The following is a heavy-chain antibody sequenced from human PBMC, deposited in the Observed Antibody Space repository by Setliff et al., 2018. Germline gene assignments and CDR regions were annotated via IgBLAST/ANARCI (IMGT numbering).Heavy chain of an antibody. CDR1: GFTFSTYS. CDR3: ARDLVGATADY. J-gene: IGHJ4*02. V-gene: IGHV3-21*01. D-gene: IGHD1-26*01. CDR2: ISPSSSHI. Sequence: GGSLRLSCAASGFTFSTYSLIWVRQAPGTGLEWVSSISPSSSHIYYADSAEGRFTISRDNARNSLYLQMQSLRAEDTAVYYCARDLVGATADYWGQGTQVTVSS.